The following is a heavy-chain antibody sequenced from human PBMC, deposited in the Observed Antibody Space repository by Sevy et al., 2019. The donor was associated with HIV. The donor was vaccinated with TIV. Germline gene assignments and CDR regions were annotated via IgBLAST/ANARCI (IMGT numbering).Heavy chain of an antibody. CDR2: INPNSGGT. CDR1: GYTFTGYY. Sequence: ASVKVSCKASGYTFTGYYMHWVRQAPGQGLEWMGWINPNSGGTNYAQTFQGRVTMTRDTSISTAYMELSRLRSDDTAVYYCARAGTPNWFDPWGQGTLVTVSS. CDR3: ARAGTPNWFDP. V-gene: IGHV1-2*02. J-gene: IGHJ5*02. D-gene: IGHD1-7*01.